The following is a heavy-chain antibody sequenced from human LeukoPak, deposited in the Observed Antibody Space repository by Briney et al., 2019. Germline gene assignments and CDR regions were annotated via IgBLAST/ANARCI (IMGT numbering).Heavy chain of an antibody. CDR3: ARVVPAAIQYNWFDP. D-gene: IGHD2-2*01. CDR2: IYTSGST. J-gene: IGHJ5*02. CDR1: GGSISSYY. Sequence: SETLSLTCTVSGGSISSYYWSWIRQPAGKGLEWIGRIYTSGSTNYNPSLKSRVTMSVDTSKNQFSLKLSSVTAADTAVYYCARVVPAAIQYNWFDPWGQGTLVTVSS. V-gene: IGHV4-4*07.